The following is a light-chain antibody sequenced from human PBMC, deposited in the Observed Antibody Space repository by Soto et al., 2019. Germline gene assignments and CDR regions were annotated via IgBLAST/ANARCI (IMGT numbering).Light chain of an antibody. CDR3: QKYDSAART. CDR2: GAS. Sequence: DVQMTQSPSSLSASVGDRVTITCRASQGISNSLAWYQQRPGRVSILLIYGASNLQSEVPSRFSGSGSGTDFTLTISSLQPEDVATYYCQKYDSAARTFGQGTKV. CDR1: QGISNS. V-gene: IGKV1-27*01. J-gene: IGKJ1*01.